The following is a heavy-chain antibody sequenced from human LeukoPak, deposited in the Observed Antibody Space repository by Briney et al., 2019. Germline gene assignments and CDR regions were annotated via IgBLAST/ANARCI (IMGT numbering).Heavy chain of an antibody. CDR1: GFTFSSYE. Sequence: KPGGSLRLSCAASGFTFSSYEMNWVRQAPGKGLEWVSSISSSSSYIYYADSVKGRFTISRDNAKNSLYLQMNSLRAEDTAVYYCASVPLGHRGYFDYWGQGTLVTVSS. V-gene: IGHV3-21*01. D-gene: IGHD2-2*01. J-gene: IGHJ4*02. CDR2: ISSSSSYI. CDR3: ASVPLGHRGYFDY.